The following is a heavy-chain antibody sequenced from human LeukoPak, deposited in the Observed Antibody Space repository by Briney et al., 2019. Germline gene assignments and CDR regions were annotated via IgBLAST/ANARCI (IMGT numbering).Heavy chain of an antibody. V-gene: IGHV3-23*01. CDR2: ISPGGGTT. Sequence: GGSLGLSCAVSGFTFSNEAMGWVRQLRGGGLEWVSTISPGGGTTYYAESMKGRFTISRDNSKSTLYLEMTSLRVEDTAVYYCTKVRSGSSNWALRVFDYWGQGVLVTVSS. CDR3: TKVRSGSSNWALRVFDY. J-gene: IGHJ4*02. D-gene: IGHD4-11*01. CDR1: GFTFSNEA.